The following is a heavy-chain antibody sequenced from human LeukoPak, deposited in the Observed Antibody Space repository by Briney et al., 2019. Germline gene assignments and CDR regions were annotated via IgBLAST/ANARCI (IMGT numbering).Heavy chain of an antibody. CDR3: ARGKPSQHSGSWYGYNWFDP. J-gene: IGHJ5*02. D-gene: IGHD6-13*01. Sequence: EASVKVSCKASGGTFSSYAISWVRQAPGQGLEWMGGIIPIFGTANYAQKFQGRVTITTDESTSTAYMELSSLRSEDTAVYYCARGKPSQHSGSWYGYNWFDPWGQGTLVTVSS. V-gene: IGHV1-69*05. CDR2: IIPIFGTA. CDR1: GGTFSSYA.